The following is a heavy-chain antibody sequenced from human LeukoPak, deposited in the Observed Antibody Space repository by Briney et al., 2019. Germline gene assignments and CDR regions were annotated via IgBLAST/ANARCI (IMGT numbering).Heavy chain of an antibody. J-gene: IGHJ5*02. D-gene: IGHD2-15*01. CDR2: INPNSGGT. V-gene: IGHV1-2*06. Sequence: GASVKVSCKASGYTFTGYYMHWVRQAPGQGLEWMRRINPNSGGTNYAQKFQGRVTMTRDTSISTAYMELSRLRSDDTAVYYCARSSFGGNWFDPWGQGTLVTVSS. CDR3: ARSSFGGNWFDP. CDR1: GYTFTGYY.